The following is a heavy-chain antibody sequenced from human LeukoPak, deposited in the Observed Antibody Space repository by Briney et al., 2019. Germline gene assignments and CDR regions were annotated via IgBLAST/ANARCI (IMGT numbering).Heavy chain of an antibody. J-gene: IGHJ3*01. CDR3: ARDRYSSSF. V-gene: IGHV4-34*01. CDR2: INHSGST. CDR1: GGSFSGYY. Sequence: PSVTLSLTCAVYGGSFSGYYWSWIRQPPGKGLEWIGEINHSGSTNYNPSLKSRVTISVDTSKNQFSLKLSSVTAADTAVYYCARDRYSSSFWGQGTMVTVSS. D-gene: IGHD6-13*01.